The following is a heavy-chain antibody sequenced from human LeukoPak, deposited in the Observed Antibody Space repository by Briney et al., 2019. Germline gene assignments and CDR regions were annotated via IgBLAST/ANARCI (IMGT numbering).Heavy chain of an antibody. J-gene: IGHJ5*02. D-gene: IGHD3-3*01. V-gene: IGHV4-31*03. Sequence: SETLSLTCTVSGDSISSGDYSWNWIRQHPGKGLEWIGYIHHSGNTYYNPSLESRVTISLATSKNLFSLKLYSVIAADTAVYYCARSEVALFGVAPNWFDPWGQGTLVTVSS. CDR3: ARSEVALFGVAPNWFDP. CDR2: IHHSGNT. CDR1: GDSISSGDYS.